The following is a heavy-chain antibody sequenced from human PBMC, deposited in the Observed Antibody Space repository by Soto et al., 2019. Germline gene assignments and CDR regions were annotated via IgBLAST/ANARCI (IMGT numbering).Heavy chain of an antibody. J-gene: IGHJ4*02. D-gene: IGHD3-3*01. CDR1: GFSLTTRGVG. CDR2: IYWDDDK. Sequence: QITLNESGPTQVKPRQTLTLTCTFSGFSLTTRGVGVGWIRQSPGKAPEWLALIYWDDDKRYSQSLKSSLTITKDTSKNQVVLTMDDLDPADTATYYCAHRVLRTVFGLVTTTAIYFDFWGQGTPVAVSS. CDR3: AHRVLRTVFGLVTTTAIYFDF. V-gene: IGHV2-5*02.